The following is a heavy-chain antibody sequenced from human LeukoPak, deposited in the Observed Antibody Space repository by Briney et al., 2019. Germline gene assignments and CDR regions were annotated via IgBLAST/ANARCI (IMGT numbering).Heavy chain of an antibody. CDR2: INLSGGST. V-gene: IGHV1-46*01. CDR3: ASPRATDAFDV. J-gene: IGHJ3*01. Sequence: ASVKVSCKASGYTIISYYMHWVRQARGQGLEWMGIINLSGGSTSYAQKFQGRVTMTRDTSTRIVYMELSSLRFEDTAVYYCASPRATDAFDVWGQGTMVTVSS. CDR1: GYTIISYY.